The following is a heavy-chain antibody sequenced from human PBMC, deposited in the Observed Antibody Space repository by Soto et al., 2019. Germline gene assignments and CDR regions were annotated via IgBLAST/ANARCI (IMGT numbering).Heavy chain of an antibody. CDR3: AARFENYGDDNWFDP. J-gene: IGHJ5*02. D-gene: IGHD4-17*01. V-gene: IGHV4-34*01. Sequence: QVQLQQWGAGLLKPSETLSLTCAVYGGSFSGYYWSWIRQPPGKGLEWIGEINHSGSTNYNPSLKSRVTISVDTSKNQFSLKLSSVTAADTAVYYCAARFENYGDDNWFDPWGQGTLVTVSS. CDR1: GGSFSGYY. CDR2: INHSGST.